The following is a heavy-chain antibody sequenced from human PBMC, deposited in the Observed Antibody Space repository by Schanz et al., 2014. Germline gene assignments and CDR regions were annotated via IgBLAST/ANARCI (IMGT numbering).Heavy chain of an antibody. CDR3: ARDPGGPKTHGL. D-gene: IGHD2-8*02. J-gene: IGHJ4*02. Sequence: EVQLVESGGGLVQPGGSLRLSCAASGFTVSNNYMSWVRQAPGKGLECVSIIYSDGSTYYVDSVKGRFIISRDNSKNPVYLQMNSLRAEETAVYYCARDPGGPKTHGLWGQGTLVTVSS. V-gene: IGHV3-66*01. CDR2: IYSDGST. CDR1: GFTVSNNY.